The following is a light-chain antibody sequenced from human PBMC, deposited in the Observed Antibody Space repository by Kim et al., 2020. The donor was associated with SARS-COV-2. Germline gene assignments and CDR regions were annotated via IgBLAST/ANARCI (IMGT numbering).Light chain of an antibody. Sequence: GQKVTTSCSGSSSNIGNNYVSWYQQLPGTAPKLLIYDNNKRPSGTPDRFSGSKSGTSATLGITGLQTGDEADYYCGTWDSSLSAVVFGGGTQLTVL. CDR1: SSNIGNNY. J-gene: IGLJ2*01. CDR2: DNN. V-gene: IGLV1-51*01. CDR3: GTWDSSLSAVV.